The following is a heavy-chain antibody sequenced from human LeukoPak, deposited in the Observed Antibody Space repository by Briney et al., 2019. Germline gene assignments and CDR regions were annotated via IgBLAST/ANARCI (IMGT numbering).Heavy chain of an antibody. Sequence: PSETLSLTCTVSGGSISSSSYYWDWIRQPPGKGLEWIGSIYYSGSTYYNPSLKSRVTISVDTSKNQFSLKLSSVTAADAAVYYCARAWYYYDSSGYYPFDYWGQGTLVTVSS. CDR1: GGSISSSSYY. J-gene: IGHJ4*02. CDR3: ARAWYYYDSSGYYPFDY. D-gene: IGHD3-22*01. CDR2: IYYSGST. V-gene: IGHV4-39*07.